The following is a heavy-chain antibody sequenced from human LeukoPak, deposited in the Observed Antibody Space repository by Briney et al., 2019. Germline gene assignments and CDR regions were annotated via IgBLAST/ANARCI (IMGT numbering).Heavy chain of an antibody. CDR2: INHSGST. Sequence: SETLSLTCAVYGGSFSGYYWSWIRQPPGKGLECIGEINHSGSTNYNPSLKSRVTISVDTSKNQFSLKLSSVTAADTAVYYCARGGILRYFDWLLPPHDAFDIWGQGTMVTVSS. V-gene: IGHV4-34*01. CDR3: ARGGILRYFDWLLPPHDAFDI. CDR1: GGSFSGYY. J-gene: IGHJ3*02. D-gene: IGHD3-9*01.